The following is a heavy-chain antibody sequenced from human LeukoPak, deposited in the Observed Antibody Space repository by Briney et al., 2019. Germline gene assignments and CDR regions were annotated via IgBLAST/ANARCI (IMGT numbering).Heavy chain of an antibody. CDR1: GGSISSGDYY. CDR3: DRQGAMVRGVSGIWFDP. Sequence: SETLSPTCTVSGGSISSGDYYWSWIRQPPGKGLEWIGYIYYSGSTYYNPSLKGRVTISVDTSKNQFSLKLSSVTAADTAVYYCDRQGAMVRGVSGIWFDPWGQGTLVTVSS. D-gene: IGHD3-10*01. V-gene: IGHV4-30-4*01. J-gene: IGHJ5*02. CDR2: IYYSGST.